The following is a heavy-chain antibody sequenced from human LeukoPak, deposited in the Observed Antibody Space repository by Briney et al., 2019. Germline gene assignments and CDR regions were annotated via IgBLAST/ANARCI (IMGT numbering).Heavy chain of an antibody. CDR1: GGSFSGYY. CDR2: INHSGST. CDR3: ARDFNGDYVGY. Sequence: SETLSLTCAVYGGSFSGYYWSWLRQPPGKGLEWIGEINHSGSTNYNPSLKSRVTISVDTSKNQFSLKLSSVTAADTAVYYCARDFNGDYVGYWGQGTLVTVSS. V-gene: IGHV4-34*01. J-gene: IGHJ4*02. D-gene: IGHD4-17*01.